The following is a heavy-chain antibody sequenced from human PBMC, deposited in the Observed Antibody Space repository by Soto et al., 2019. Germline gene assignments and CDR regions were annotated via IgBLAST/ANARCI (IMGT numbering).Heavy chain of an antibody. CDR2: ISGSGGST. CDR1: GFTFSSYT. V-gene: IGHV3-23*01. CDR3: AKDRRYSSSPLLIDY. J-gene: IGHJ4*02. Sequence: GGSLRLSCAASGFTFSSYTMNWVRQPPGKGLEWVSSISGSGGSTYYADSVKGRFTISRDNSKNTLYLQMNSLRAEDTAVYYCAKDRRYSSSPLLIDYWGQGTLVTVSS. D-gene: IGHD6-6*01.